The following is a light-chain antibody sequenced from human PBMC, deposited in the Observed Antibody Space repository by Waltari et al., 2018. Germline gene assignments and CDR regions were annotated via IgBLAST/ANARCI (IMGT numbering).Light chain of an antibody. CDR2: KVS. CDR1: DYATNN. V-gene: IGKV1-5*03. J-gene: IGKJ4*01. Sequence: DIQLTHSPSTLPESVGDRLTITCLSSDYATNNLAWYQQKPGKAPKVVLHKVSRLESGVPSRFSGSGFATEFSLTISGLQPDDFATYYCQQYKTLPITFGGGTKVEIK. CDR3: QQYKTLPIT.